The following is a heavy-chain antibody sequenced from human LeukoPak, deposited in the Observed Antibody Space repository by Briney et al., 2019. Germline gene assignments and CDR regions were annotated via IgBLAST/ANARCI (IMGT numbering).Heavy chain of an antibody. CDR1: GGSISSYY. J-gene: IGHJ4*02. CDR2: IYYSGSSGST. Sequence: SETLSLTCTVSGGSISSYYWSWIRQPPGKGLELIGYIYYSGSSGSTNYNPSLKSRVTISVDTSKNQFFLKLSSVTAADTAVYYCARVSLVRYYYDSSGPYYFDYWGQGTLVTVSS. D-gene: IGHD3-22*01. V-gene: IGHV4-59*01. CDR3: ARVSLVRYYYDSSGPYYFDY.